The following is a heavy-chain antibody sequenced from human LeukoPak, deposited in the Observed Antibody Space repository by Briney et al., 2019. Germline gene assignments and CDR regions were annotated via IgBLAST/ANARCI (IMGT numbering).Heavy chain of an antibody. CDR3: DTSLPTVSTRNYFDY. CDR1: DDSISRRGYY. J-gene: IGHJ4*02. Sequence: SETLSLTCSVSDDSISRRGYYGSWMRHRPGMGLECMGYIYYNGRIVNTYYNFAIKSRVTMSIDTGEKHFPMRLTSVTAEDTDVYYCDTSLPTVSTRNYFDYWGQGTLVIVSS. D-gene: IGHD5/OR15-5a*01. V-gene: IGHV4-31*03. CDR2: IYYNGRIVNT.